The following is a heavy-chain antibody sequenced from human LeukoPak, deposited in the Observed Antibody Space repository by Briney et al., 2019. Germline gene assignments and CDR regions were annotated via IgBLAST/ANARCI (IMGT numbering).Heavy chain of an antibody. J-gene: IGHJ4*02. CDR1: GFTFSAYA. V-gene: IGHV3-23*01. CDR2: VSKTGRTT. Sequence: GGSLRLSCTASGFTFSAYAVTWVRQAPGKGLEWVSSVSKTGRTTYYTDSVKGRFTISRDNSKNTLHLQMNRLRAEDTALYFCAKDHDNTDSYFYFDSWGLGTLVTVSS. CDR3: AKDHDNTDSYFYFDS. D-gene: IGHD2-21*02.